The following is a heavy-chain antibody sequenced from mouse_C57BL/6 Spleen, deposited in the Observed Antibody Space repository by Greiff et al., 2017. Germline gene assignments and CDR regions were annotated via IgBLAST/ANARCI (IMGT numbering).Heavy chain of an antibody. CDR1: GYAFSSSW. J-gene: IGHJ4*01. V-gene: IGHV1-82*01. CDR3: ASLYAMDY. CDR2: IYPGDGDT. Sequence: QVQLQQSGPELVKPGASVKISCKASGYAFSSSWMNWVKQRPGKGLEWIGRIYPGDGDTNYNGKFKGKATLTADKSSSTAYMPLSSLTSEDSAVYFCASLYAMDYWGQGTSVTVSS.